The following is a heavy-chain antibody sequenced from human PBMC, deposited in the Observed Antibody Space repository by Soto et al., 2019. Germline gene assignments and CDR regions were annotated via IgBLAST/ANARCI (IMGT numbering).Heavy chain of an antibody. J-gene: IGHJ3*02. Sequence: GESLKISCKTSGYSFISYWVAWVRQLPGKGLEWMGTFYPGDSTSTYSPSFQGQVTISMDKSISTAYLQLSSLKASDTAMYYCARIIGYCRNNDCSWTFDIWGQGTMVTVSS. CDR2: FYPGDSTS. CDR1: GYSFISYW. D-gene: IGHD2-15*01. CDR3: ARIIGYCRNNDCSWTFDI. V-gene: IGHV5-51*01.